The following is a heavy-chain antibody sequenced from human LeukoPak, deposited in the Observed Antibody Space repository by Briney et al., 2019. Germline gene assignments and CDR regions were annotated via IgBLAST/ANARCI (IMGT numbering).Heavy chain of an antibody. D-gene: IGHD2-2*01. V-gene: IGHV3-33*06. CDR2: IWYDGGNK. CDR1: GFTFSSYG. J-gene: IGHJ4*02. Sequence: GRSLRLSCAASGFTFSSYGMHWVRQAPGKGLEWVAVIWYDGGNKYYADSVKGRFTISRDNSKNTLYLQMNSLRAEDTAVYYCAKGRRSAEYQLPDYWGQGTLVTVSS. CDR3: AKGRRSAEYQLPDY.